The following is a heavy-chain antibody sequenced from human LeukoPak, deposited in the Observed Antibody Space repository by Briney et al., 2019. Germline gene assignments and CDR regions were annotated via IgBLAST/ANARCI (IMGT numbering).Heavy chain of an antibody. D-gene: IGHD3-10*01. CDR2: IYRSGST. Sequence: SETLSLICTVSGGSISAYYWSWIRQPPGKGLEWIGYIYRSGSTNTNPSLKSRVTISVDASENQFSLKLSSVTAADTAVYYCARHSHYYGSGSFYRDYFDYWGQGTLVTVSS. CDR3: ARHSHYYGSGSFYRDYFDY. J-gene: IGHJ4*02. CDR1: GGSISAYY. V-gene: IGHV4-59*08.